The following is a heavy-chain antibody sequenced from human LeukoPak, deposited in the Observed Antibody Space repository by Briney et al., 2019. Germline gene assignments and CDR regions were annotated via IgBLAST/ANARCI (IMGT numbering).Heavy chain of an antibody. CDR3: ARFRALDAFDI. Sequence: GGSLRLSCAVSGVTVSSNHMSWVRQAPGKGLEWVSAIYSGGGTYYADSVKGRFTISRHNSKNTLYLQKNSLRAEDTAVYYCARFRALDAFDIWGQGTMVTVSS. V-gene: IGHV3-53*04. CDR2: IYSGGGT. CDR1: GVTVSSNH. J-gene: IGHJ3*02.